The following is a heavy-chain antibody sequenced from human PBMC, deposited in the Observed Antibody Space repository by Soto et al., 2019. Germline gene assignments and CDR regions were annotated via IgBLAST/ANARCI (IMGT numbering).Heavy chain of an antibody. V-gene: IGHV1-46*01. J-gene: IGHJ5*02. CDR2: INPSGGST. D-gene: IGHD6-13*01. CDR1: GYIFTSYH. Sequence: ASVKVSCKASGYIFTSYHMHWVRQAPGQGLEWMGIINPSGGSTDYAQKFQGRVTMTSDTSTSTVYMELTTLRSEDTAVYYCARAGINWFDPWGRGTLVTVSS. CDR3: ARAGINWFDP.